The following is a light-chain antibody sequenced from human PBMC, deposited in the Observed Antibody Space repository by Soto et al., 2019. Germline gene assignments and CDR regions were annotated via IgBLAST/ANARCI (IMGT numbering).Light chain of an antibody. CDR1: SSNIGAGYE. CDR2: ENN. Sequence: QSVLTQPPSVSGAPGQRVTISCTGSSSNIGAGYEAHWYQQVPGTAPKLLIYENNNRPSGVPDRFSGSKSGTSASLAITGLQAEDEAEYYCQSYESSLSGYGFGTGTKLTVL. CDR3: QSYESSLSGYG. V-gene: IGLV1-40*01. J-gene: IGLJ1*01.